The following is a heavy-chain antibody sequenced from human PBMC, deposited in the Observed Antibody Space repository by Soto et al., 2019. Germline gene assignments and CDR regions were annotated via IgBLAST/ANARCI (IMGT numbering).Heavy chain of an antibody. CDR1: GGGNLRDYR. V-gene: IGHV1-69*01. CDR3: ARGVDGYPFGAFY. CDR2: IIPKLGSA. J-gene: IGHJ4*02. Sequence: QVQLVQSGAEVKEPGSSVKVSCKASGGGNLRDYRTTWVRRAPGQGLEWMGGIIPKLGSANYAQNFQGRVNITGGEAPNPVYMGLRSTRCDDTAGFYWARGVDGYPFGAFYGGQGTPVTVSS. D-gene: IGHD5-12*01.